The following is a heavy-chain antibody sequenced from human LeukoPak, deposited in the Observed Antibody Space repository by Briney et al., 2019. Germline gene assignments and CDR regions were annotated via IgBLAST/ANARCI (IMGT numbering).Heavy chain of an antibody. Sequence: GGSLILSRAASGFTFSSYWMHWVRQAPGKGLVWVSRINGDGTIIGYADSVKGRFTISRDNAKNTVYLQMNSLRAEDTAVYYCARGGMDVWGKGTTVTVSS. CDR2: INGDGTII. J-gene: IGHJ6*04. V-gene: IGHV3-74*01. CDR3: ARGGMDV. CDR1: GFTFSSYW.